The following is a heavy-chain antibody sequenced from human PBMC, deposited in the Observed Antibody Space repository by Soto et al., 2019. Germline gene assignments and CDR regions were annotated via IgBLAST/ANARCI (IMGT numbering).Heavy chain of an antibody. CDR2: ISAHNGNT. V-gene: IGHV1-18*01. CDR3: ARDHRGGTDAFDI. D-gene: IGHD2-15*01. CDR1: GYTFTSFG. J-gene: IGHJ3*02. Sequence: QVQLVQSGAEVKKPGASVKVSCKASGYTFTSFGISWVRQAPGQGLEWMGWISAHNGNTNYAENLQGRVTMTTDTSTSTAYMELTSLRSDDTAVYYCARDHRGGTDAFDIWGQGTMVTVSS.